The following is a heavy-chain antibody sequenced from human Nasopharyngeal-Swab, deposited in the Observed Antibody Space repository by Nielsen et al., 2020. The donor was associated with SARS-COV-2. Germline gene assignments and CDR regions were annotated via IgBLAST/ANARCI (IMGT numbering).Heavy chain of an antibody. CDR1: GFTVSGKF. D-gene: IGHD3-3*01. Sequence: GESLKISCAASGFTVSGKFMTWVRQAPGKGLEWVSVIYSDGQTNYADSLEGRFTISRDNSKNKLYLQMNSLRAEDTAVYYCSRGVGVDDFLSGRFDYWGQGTLVTFSS. CDR2: IYSDGQT. J-gene: IGHJ4*02. CDR3: SRGVGVDDFLSGRFDY. V-gene: IGHV3-53*01.